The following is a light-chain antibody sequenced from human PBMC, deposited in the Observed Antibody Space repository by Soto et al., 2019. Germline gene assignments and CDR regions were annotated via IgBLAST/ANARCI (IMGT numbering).Light chain of an antibody. V-gene: IGKV3D-20*02. Sequence: EIVLTQSPGTLSLSPGERATLSCRASQSVSSSYLAWYQQKPGQAPRLLIYGASSRATGIPDRFSGSGSGTVFTLTIGSLEPEDSAVYYCQQRKNWPPITFGQGTRLEIK. CDR1: QSVSSSY. J-gene: IGKJ5*01. CDR3: QQRKNWPPIT. CDR2: GAS.